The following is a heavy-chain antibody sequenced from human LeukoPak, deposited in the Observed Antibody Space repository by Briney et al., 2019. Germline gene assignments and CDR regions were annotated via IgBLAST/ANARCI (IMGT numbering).Heavy chain of an antibody. CDR1: GFTFSSYG. CDR2: ISYDGSNK. J-gene: IGHJ4*02. Sequence: GGSLRLSCAASGFTFSSYGMHWVRQAPGKRLEAVAVISYDGSNKYYADSVKGRFSISRDNSKNTLYLQMNSLTAEDTAVYYCAKWASGGDYWGQGTLVTVSS. D-gene: IGHD6-25*01. CDR3: AKWASGGDY. V-gene: IGHV3-30*18.